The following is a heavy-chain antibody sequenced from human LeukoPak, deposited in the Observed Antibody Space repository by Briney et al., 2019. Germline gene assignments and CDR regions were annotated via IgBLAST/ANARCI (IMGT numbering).Heavy chain of an antibody. V-gene: IGHV1-69*06. D-gene: IGHD6-19*01. CDR1: GGTFSSYA. CDR3: ARPIAVARGGWFDP. Sequence: ASVKVSCKASGGTFSSYAISWVRQAPGQGLEWMGGIIPIFGTANYAQKFQGRVTITADKSTSTAYMELSSLRSEDTAVYYCARPIAVARGGWFDPWGQGTLVTVSS. J-gene: IGHJ5*02. CDR2: IIPIFGTA.